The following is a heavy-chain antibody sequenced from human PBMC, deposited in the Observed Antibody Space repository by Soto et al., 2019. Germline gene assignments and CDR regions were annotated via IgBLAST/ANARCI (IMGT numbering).Heavy chain of an antibody. V-gene: IGHV4-39*01. D-gene: IGHD6-19*01. CDR1: GGSISSSSYY. J-gene: IGHJ4*02. CDR2: IYYSGST. CDR3: ARHIAVAGKTFDY. Sequence: SETLSLTCTVSGGSISSSSYYWGWIRQPPGKGLEWIGSIYYSGSTYYNPSLKSRVTISVDTSKNQFSLKLSSVTAADTAVYYCARHIAVAGKTFDYWGQGTLVTVSS.